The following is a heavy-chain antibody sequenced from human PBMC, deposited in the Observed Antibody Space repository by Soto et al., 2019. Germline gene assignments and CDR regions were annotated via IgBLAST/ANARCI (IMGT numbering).Heavy chain of an antibody. J-gene: IGHJ3*02. D-gene: IGHD4-17*01. V-gene: IGHV3-33*01. CDR2: IWYDGSNK. Sequence: QVQLVESGGGVVQPGRSLRLSCAASGFTFSSYGMHWVRQAPGKGLEWVAVIWYDGSNKYYADSVKGRFTISRDNSKNTLYLQMNSLRAEDTAVYYCARDYSTDYGDEDAFDIWGQGTMVTVSS. CDR1: GFTFSSYG. CDR3: ARDYSTDYGDEDAFDI.